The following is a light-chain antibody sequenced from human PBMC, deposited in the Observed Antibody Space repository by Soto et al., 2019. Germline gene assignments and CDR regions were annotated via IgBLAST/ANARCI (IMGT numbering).Light chain of an antibody. J-gene: IGKJ1*01. V-gene: IGKV3-15*01. Sequence: EIVLTQSPASMSVSPGERATLSCRASQSVSSDLAWYQQKPDQAPRLLIYAASTRAADVPARFSGSGSGTEFTLTISSLQSEDFAVYYCQQYTDWPPWTFGQGTKVEVK. CDR2: AAS. CDR3: QQYTDWPPWT. CDR1: QSVSSD.